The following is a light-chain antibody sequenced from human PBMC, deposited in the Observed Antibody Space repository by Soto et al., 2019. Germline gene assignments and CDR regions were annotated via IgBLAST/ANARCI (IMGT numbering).Light chain of an antibody. V-gene: IGLV1-44*01. CDR2: ATD. CDR3: ATWDDSPSVFYV. Sequence: QPVLTQPPSASGTPGQRVTISCSGSNSNIGNNNVNWYQQLPGAAPKLLIFATDQRLSGVPDRFSGSKSGTSASLAISGLQSEDEADYYCATWDDSPSVFYVFGTGTQLTVL. J-gene: IGLJ1*01. CDR1: NSNIGNNN.